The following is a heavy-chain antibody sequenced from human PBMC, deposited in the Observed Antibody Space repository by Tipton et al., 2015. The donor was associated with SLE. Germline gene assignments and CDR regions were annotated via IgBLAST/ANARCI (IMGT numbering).Heavy chain of an antibody. J-gene: IGHJ4*02. D-gene: IGHD3-3*01. CDR1: GDSVSSNSAA. V-gene: IGHV6-1*01. Sequence: VKPSQTLSLTCAISGDSVSSNSAAWNWIRQSPSRGLEWLGRTYYRSKWYNDYAVSVKSRITINPDTSKNQFFLQLKSVTPEDMGVYYCARGLDFWSGPYFHYWGQGSLVTVSS. CDR2: TYYRSKWYN. CDR3: ARGLDFWSGPYFHY.